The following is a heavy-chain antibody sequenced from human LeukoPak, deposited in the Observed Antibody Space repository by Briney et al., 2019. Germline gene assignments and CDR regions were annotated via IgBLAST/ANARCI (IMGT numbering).Heavy chain of an antibody. Sequence: SETLSLTCAVYGGSFSGYYWSWIRQPPGKGLEWIGEINHSGSTNYNPSLKSRVTISVDTSKNQFSLKLSSVTAADTAVYYCASQRGYSGYESLHFDYWGQGTLVTVSS. J-gene: IGHJ4*02. D-gene: IGHD5-12*01. V-gene: IGHV4-34*01. CDR1: GGSFSGYY. CDR2: INHSGST. CDR3: ASQRGYSGYESLHFDY.